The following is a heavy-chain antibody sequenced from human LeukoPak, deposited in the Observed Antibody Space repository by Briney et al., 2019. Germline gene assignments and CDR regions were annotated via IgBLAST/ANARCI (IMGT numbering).Heavy chain of an antibody. D-gene: IGHD5-18*01. Sequence: SETLSLTCTVSGGSISSYYWSWIRQPPGKGLEWIGYIYYSESTNYNPSLKSRVTISVDTSKNQFSLKLSTVTAADTAVYYCARVGYSYGQFDYWGQGTLVTVSS. CDR1: GGSISSYY. CDR3: ARVGYSYGQFDY. J-gene: IGHJ4*02. V-gene: IGHV4-59*01. CDR2: IYYSEST.